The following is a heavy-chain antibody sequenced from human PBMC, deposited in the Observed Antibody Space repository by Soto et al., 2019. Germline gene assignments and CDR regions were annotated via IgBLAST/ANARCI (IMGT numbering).Heavy chain of an antibody. V-gene: IGHV4-39*01. Sequence: SETLSLTCTVSGGSISSSSYYWGWIRQPPGKGLEWIGSIYYSGSTYYNPSLKSRVTMSVDTSKNQFSLKVSSVTAADTAVYYCARSPKGLGNFDYWGQGTLVTVS. D-gene: IGHD3-10*01. CDR2: IYYSGST. J-gene: IGHJ4*02. CDR1: GGSISSSSYY. CDR3: ARSPKGLGNFDY.